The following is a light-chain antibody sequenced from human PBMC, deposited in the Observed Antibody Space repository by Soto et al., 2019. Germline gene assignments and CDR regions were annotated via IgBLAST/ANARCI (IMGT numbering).Light chain of an antibody. CDR3: QQFAISTT. J-gene: IGKJ1*01. CDR1: HNIERW. V-gene: IGKV1-5*01. CDR2: DAS. Sequence: IQMTQSPSTLSASVGDRVTITCRASHNIERWMAWYQQKPGKAPSLLIFDASTLHSGVPSRFSGSGSGTDFTLTISSLQPDDFSTYYCQQFAISTTFGQGTKVEVK.